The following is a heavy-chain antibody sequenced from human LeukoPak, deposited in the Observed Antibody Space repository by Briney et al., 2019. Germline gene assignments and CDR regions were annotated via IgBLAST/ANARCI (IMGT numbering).Heavy chain of an antibody. Sequence: GGSLTLSCAASGFSFNDFGMNWVRQAPGKGLEWVSGISAGGGAFYADSVKGRFTIYRDTSKNTLSLQMNSLRAEDTALYFCARATPAPVGGFDYWGQGTQVTVSS. CDR1: GFSFNDFG. V-gene: IGHV3-23*01. CDR3: ARATPAPVGGFDY. J-gene: IGHJ4*02. CDR2: ISAGGGA. D-gene: IGHD3-16*01.